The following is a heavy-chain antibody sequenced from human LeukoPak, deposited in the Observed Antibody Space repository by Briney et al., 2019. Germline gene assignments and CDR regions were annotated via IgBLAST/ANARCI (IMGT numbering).Heavy chain of an antibody. Sequence: PGGSLRLSCAASGFTFSFYEMNWVRQAPGKGLEWVSYISSSGSTIYYADSVKGRFTISRDNAKNSLYLQMNSLRAEDTAVYYCASSSSGGSCYDYWGQGTLVTVSS. CDR1: GFTFSFYE. CDR2: ISSSGSTI. V-gene: IGHV3-48*03. D-gene: IGHD2-15*01. J-gene: IGHJ4*02. CDR3: ASSSSGGSCYDY.